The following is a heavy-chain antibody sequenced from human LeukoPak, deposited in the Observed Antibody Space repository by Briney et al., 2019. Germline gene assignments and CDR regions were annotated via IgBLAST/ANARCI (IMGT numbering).Heavy chain of an antibody. J-gene: IGHJ6*02. V-gene: IGHV3-7*01. Sequence: GGSLRLSCTASGFTFSSYWMSWVRQAPGKGLGWVANIKQDGSEKDYVDSVKGRFTISRDNPKNSLYLQMNSLRAEDTAVYYCARYCGGDCYGMDVWGQGTTVTVSS. CDR1: GFTFSSYW. CDR2: IKQDGSEK. CDR3: ARYCGGDCYGMDV. D-gene: IGHD2-21*02.